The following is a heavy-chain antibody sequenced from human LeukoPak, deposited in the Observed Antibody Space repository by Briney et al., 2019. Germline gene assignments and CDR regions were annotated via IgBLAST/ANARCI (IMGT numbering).Heavy chain of an antibody. D-gene: IGHD5-12*01. CDR1: EFTFTSYE. CDR2: ISSSSRYR. J-gene: IGHJ3*02. CDR3: ARVKEASAFDI. V-gene: IGHV3-21*05. Sequence: GGSLRLSCAASEFTFTSYEMNWVRQAPGKGLEWVSYISSSSRYRYYAASVKGRFTISRDNAKNSLYLQMNSLRAEDAAVYYCARVKEASAFDIWGQGTTVTVSS.